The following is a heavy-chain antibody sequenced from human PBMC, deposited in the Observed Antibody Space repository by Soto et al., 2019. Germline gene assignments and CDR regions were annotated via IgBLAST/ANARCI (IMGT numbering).Heavy chain of an antibody. J-gene: IGHJ6*02. Sequence: SVKVSCKASGGTFSSYAISWVRQAPGQGLEWMGGIIPIFGTANYAQKFQGRVTITADESTSTAYMELSSLRSEDTAVYYCARGDYYYYGMDVWGQGTTVTVSS. CDR3: ARGDYYYYGMDV. CDR2: IIPIFGTA. V-gene: IGHV1-69*13. CDR1: GGTFSSYA. D-gene: IGHD3-10*01.